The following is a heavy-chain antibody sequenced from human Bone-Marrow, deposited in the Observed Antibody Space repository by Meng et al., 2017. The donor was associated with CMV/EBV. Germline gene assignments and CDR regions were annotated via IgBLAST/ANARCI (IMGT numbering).Heavy chain of an antibody. V-gene: IGHV4-59*01. CDR1: GGSISSYY. Sequence: SETLSLTCTVSGGSISSYYWSWIRQPPGKGLEWIGYIYYSGSTNYNPSLKSRVTISVDTSKNQFSLKLSSVTAADTAVYYCASFTSGSYSAGVFDIRGQGTMVTVSS. CDR2: IYYSGST. J-gene: IGHJ3*02. D-gene: IGHD3-10*01. CDR3: ASFTSGSYSAGVFDI.